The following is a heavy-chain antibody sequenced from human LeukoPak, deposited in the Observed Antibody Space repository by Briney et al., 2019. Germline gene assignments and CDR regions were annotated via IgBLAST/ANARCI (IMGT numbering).Heavy chain of an antibody. V-gene: IGHV3-33*01. CDR1: GFSFSSHG. CDR2: IGSDGVRD. J-gene: IGHJ3*01. Sequence: PGGSLRLSCAASGFSFSSHGMHWVRQAPGKGLEWLAVIGSDGVRDSYADSVRGRLTISRDNSKNMLFLQLNSLRVEDTAVYYCARDDTPPDNGLDAWGQGTMVTVSS. D-gene: IGHD2-8*01. CDR3: ARDDTPPDNGLDA.